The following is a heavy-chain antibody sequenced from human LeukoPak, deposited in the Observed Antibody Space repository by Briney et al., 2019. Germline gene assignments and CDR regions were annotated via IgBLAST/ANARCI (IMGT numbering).Heavy chain of an antibody. D-gene: IGHD5-12*01. CDR2: IYTSGST. V-gene: IGHV4-61*02. CDR1: GGSISSGSYY. CDR3: ARESFVVATPTGGMDV. Sequence: SKTLSLTCTVSGGSISSGSYYWSWIRQPAGKGLEWIGRIYTSGSTNYNPSLKSRVTISVDTSKNQFSLKLSSVTAADTAVYYCARESFVVATPTGGMDVWGQGTMVTVSS. J-gene: IGHJ6*02.